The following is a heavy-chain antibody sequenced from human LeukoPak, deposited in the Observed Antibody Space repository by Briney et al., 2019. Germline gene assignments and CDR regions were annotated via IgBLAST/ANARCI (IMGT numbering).Heavy chain of an antibody. J-gene: IGHJ3*02. CDR3: AKSSGAEAFDI. D-gene: IGHD6-19*01. Sequence: GGSLRLSCAASGFTFDDYAMHWVRQAPGKGLEWVAVISYDGSNKYYADSVKGRFTISRDNSKNTLYLQMNSLRAEDTAVYYCAKSSGAEAFDIWGQGTMVTVSS. CDR1: GFTFDDYA. CDR2: ISYDGSNK. V-gene: IGHV3-30*18.